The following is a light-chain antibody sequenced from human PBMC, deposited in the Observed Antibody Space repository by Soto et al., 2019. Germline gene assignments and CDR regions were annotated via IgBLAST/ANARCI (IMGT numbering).Light chain of an antibody. Sequence: QSVLTQPPSVSGAPGQRVTISCTGSSSNIGAGYDVHWYQQLPGTAPKLLIYGNSNRPSGVPDRFSGSKSGTSASLAITGLQAEDEADYYCQSYDSSLRSVFGGGNKVTVL. CDR2: GNS. V-gene: IGLV1-40*01. CDR3: QSYDSSLRSV. CDR1: SSNIGAGYD. J-gene: IGLJ2*01.